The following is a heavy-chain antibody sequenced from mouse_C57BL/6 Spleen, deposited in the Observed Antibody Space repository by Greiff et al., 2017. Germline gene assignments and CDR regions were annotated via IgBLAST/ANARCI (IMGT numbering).Heavy chain of an antibody. J-gene: IGHJ2*01. CDR2: INYDGSST. CDR3: AREGNSNYLDY. V-gene: IGHV5-16*01. CDR1: GFTFSDYY. Sequence: EVQLVESEGGLVQPGSSMKLSCTASGFTFSDYYMAWVRQVPEKGLEWVANINYDGSSTYYLDSLKSRFIISRDNAKNILYLQMSSLKSEDTATYYCAREGNSNYLDYWGQGTTLTVSS. D-gene: IGHD2-5*01.